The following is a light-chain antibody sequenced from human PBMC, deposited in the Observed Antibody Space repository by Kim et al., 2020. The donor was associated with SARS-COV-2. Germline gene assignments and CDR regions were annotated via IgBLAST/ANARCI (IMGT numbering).Light chain of an antibody. V-gene: IGKV1-5*03. Sequence: ASVGDRVTITCRASQSISSWLAWYQQKPGKAPKFLIYKASRLQSGVPSRFSGSGSGTEFTLTISSLQPDDFASYYCQQYNSSPYTFGQGTKLEI. CDR1: QSISSW. CDR2: KAS. CDR3: QQYNSSPYT. J-gene: IGKJ2*01.